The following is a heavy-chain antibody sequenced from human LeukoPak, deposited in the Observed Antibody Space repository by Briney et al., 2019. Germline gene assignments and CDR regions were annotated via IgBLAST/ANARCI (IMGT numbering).Heavy chain of an antibody. CDR1: GGSISSYY. CDR2: IYYSGST. D-gene: IGHD2/OR15-2a*01. V-gene: IGHV4-59*08. J-gene: IGHJ4*02. Sequence: SETLSLTCTVSGGSISSYYWSWIRQPPGKGLEWIGYIYYSGSTYYNPSLKSRVTISVDTSKNQFSLKLSSVTAADTAVYYCTRASVYGDSGYWGQGTLVTVSS. CDR3: TRASVYGDSGY.